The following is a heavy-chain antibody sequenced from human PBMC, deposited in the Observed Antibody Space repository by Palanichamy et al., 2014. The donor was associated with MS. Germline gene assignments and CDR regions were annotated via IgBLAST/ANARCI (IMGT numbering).Heavy chain of an antibody. Sequence: EVQLVEAGGGLIQPGGSLRLPCVASGFSVSDNHMSWVRQAPGKGLEWVSVIYSGGATYYADSVKGRFTISRDNSKNTLYLQMNSLGAEDTATYYCARDRKGITPSFDYWGQGSLVTVSS. CDR2: IYSGGAT. V-gene: IGHV3-53*01. D-gene: IGHD5-24*01. CDR1: GFSVSDNH. CDR3: ARDRKGITPSFDY. J-gene: IGHJ4*02.